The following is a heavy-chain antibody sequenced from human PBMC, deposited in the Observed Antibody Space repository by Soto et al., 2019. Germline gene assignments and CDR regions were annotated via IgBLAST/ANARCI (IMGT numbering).Heavy chain of an antibody. V-gene: IGHV4-61*01. CDR2: VYHTGRT. D-gene: IGHD3-3*01. Sequence: SETLSLTCTVSGGSFKSGSYSWSWIRQPPGKGLEWIGYVYHTGRTSYNPSLKSRVSISMDTSKNRFSLNLDSVTAADTAVYFCARDFAYFDSCGQGTLVTVSS. J-gene: IGHJ4*02. CDR3: ARDFAYFDS. CDR1: GGSFKSGSYS.